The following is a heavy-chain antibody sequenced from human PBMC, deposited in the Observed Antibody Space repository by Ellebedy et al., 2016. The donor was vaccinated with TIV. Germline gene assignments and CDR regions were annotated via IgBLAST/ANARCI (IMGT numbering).Heavy chain of an antibody. Sequence: GESLKISCAVSGFTFSNYWMSWARQAPGKGLEWVATIKQDGSEIHSVDSVKGRFTISRDNAKNSLYLQMNSLRTEDTAVYYCASPPGVVALWGQGTLVTVSS. CDR1: GFTFSNYW. D-gene: IGHD3-10*01. CDR3: ASPPGVVAL. J-gene: IGHJ4*02. V-gene: IGHV3-7*03. CDR2: IKQDGSEI.